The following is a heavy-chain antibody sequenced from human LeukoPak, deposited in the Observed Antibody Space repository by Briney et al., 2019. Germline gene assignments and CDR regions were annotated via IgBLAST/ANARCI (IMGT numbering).Heavy chain of an antibody. CDR2: ISGRSSTT. Sequence: PGGSLRLSCAASGFIFSNNAMSWVRQAPGKGLEWVSGISGRSSTTYYADSVKGRFTISRDTSKNTLYLQMNSLRADDTAVYYCAKNYRWLDSFDYWGQGTLVTVSS. J-gene: IGHJ4*02. D-gene: IGHD6-19*01. CDR3: AKNYRWLDSFDY. CDR1: GFIFSNNA. V-gene: IGHV3-23*01.